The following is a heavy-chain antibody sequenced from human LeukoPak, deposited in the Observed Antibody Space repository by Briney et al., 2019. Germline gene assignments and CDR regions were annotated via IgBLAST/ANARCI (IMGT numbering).Heavy chain of an antibody. CDR1: GFTVSSNY. CDR2: IYSGGST. V-gene: IGHV3-66*02. Sequence: GGSLRLSCAASGFTVSSNYMSWVRQAPGKGLEWVSAIYSGGSTYYADSVKGRFTISRDNSKNTLYLQMNSLRAEDTAVYYCARGPSPAEPPYWGQRTLVTVSS. D-gene: IGHD2-2*01. J-gene: IGHJ4*02. CDR3: ARGPSPAEPPY.